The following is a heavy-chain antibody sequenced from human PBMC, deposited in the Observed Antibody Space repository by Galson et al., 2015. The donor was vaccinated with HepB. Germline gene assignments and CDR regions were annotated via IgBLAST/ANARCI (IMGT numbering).Heavy chain of an antibody. CDR2: INPSTGSK. CDR3: ARGTGGDYMGYYYYGMDV. CDR1: GYTFTSYY. Sequence: SVKVSCKASGYTFTSYYMHWVRQAPGQGLEWMGIINPSTGSKTYPQKFQGRVTMTRDTSTSTVYMDLSSLRSEDTAVYYCARGTGGDYMGYYYYGMDVWGQGTTVTVSS. V-gene: IGHV1-46*03. J-gene: IGHJ6*02. D-gene: IGHD4-17*01.